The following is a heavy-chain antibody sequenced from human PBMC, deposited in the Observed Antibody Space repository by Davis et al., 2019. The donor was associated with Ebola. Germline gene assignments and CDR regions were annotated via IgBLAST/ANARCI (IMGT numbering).Heavy chain of an antibody. CDR1: GFTFNSYW. Sequence: PGGSLRLSCAVSGFTFNSYWMSWVRQAPGKGLEWVSAISGSGGSTYYADSVKGRFTISRDNSKNTLYLQMNSLRAEDTAVYYCAKGVVITTGIFDYWGQGTLVTVSS. V-gene: IGHV3-23*01. CDR2: ISGSGGST. D-gene: IGHD3-22*01. CDR3: AKGVVITTGIFDY. J-gene: IGHJ4*02.